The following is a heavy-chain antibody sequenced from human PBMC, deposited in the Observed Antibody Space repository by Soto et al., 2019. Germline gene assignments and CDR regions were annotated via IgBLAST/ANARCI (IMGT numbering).Heavy chain of an antibody. Sequence: QVRLVQSGAEVKKPGASVKVSCKVSGYTLTELSMHWVRQAPGKGLEWMGGFDPEDGETIYAQKFQGRVTMTEDTSTETAYIEVSSLRSEDTAVYYCATTYYDDSSGTRGWFDPWGKGTLVTVSS. CDR2: FDPEDGET. CDR1: GYTLTELS. D-gene: IGHD3-22*01. CDR3: ATTYYDDSSGTRGWFDP. V-gene: IGHV1-24*01. J-gene: IGHJ5*02.